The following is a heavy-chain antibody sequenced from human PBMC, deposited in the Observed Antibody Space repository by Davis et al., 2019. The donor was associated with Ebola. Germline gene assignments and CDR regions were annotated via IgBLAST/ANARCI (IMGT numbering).Heavy chain of an antibody. D-gene: IGHD4/OR15-4a*01. CDR3: ARDKMVLTDNWLDP. Sequence: AASVKVSCKASGYTFSTYGITWVPQAPGQGLAWMGRTSAYNGKTNYAQRFQGRVTMTTDTSTNTAFMELRSLRSDDTAMYYCARDKMVLTDNWLDPWGQGTLVTVSS. J-gene: IGHJ5*02. CDR1: GYTFSTYG. V-gene: IGHV1-18*01. CDR2: TSAYNGKT.